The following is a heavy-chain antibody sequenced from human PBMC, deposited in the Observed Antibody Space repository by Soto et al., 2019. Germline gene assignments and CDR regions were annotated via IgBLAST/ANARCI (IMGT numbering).Heavy chain of an antibody. J-gene: IGHJ6*02. CDR2: INSDGSST. CDR3: ARDRATVTPDYYYYGMDV. V-gene: IGHV3-74*01. Sequence: GGSLRLSCAASGFTFSSYWMHWVRQAPGKGLVWVSRINSDGSSTSYADSVKGRFTISRDNAKNTLYLQMNSLRAEDTAVYYCARDRATVTPDYYYYGMDVWGQGTTVTVSS. D-gene: IGHD4-17*01. CDR1: GFTFSSYW.